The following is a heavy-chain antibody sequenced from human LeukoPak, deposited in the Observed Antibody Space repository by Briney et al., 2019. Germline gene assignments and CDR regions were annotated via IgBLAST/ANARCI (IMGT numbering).Heavy chain of an antibody. D-gene: IGHD4-23*01. V-gene: IGHV3-7*01. CDR1: GFTFSSYW. J-gene: IGHJ4*02. CDR2: IKQDGSEK. Sequence: GGSLRLSCAASGFTFSSYWMSWVRQAPGKGLEWVANIKQDGSEKYYVDSVKGRFTISRDNAKNSLFLQMDGLRVDDTAVYFCARDGRGGHNDFWGQGTLITVSS. CDR3: ARDGRGGHNDF.